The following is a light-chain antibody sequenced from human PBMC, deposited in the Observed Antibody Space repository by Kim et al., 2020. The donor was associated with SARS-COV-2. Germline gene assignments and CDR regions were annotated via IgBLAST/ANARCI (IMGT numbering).Light chain of an antibody. CDR1: QGISNY. CDR2: AAS. Sequence: ASVGDRVTSTCRARQGISNYLAWYQQKPGKAPKLLIYAASALQSGVPSRFSGSGSGTDFTLTINSLQPEDVATYYCQKCSGAPWTFGQGTKVDIK. J-gene: IGKJ1*01. V-gene: IGKV1-27*01. CDR3: QKCSGAPWT.